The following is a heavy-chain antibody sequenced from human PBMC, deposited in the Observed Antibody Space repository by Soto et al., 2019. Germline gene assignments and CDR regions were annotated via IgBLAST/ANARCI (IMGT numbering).Heavy chain of an antibody. CDR3: ARGLDDSSGYTGFVHNWFDP. CDR1: GFTFSSYA. D-gene: IGHD3-22*01. V-gene: IGHV3-30-3*01. CDR2: ISYDGSNK. Sequence: HPGGSLRLSCAASGFTFSSYAMHWVRQAPGKGLEWVAVISYDGSNKYYADSVKGRFTISRDNSKNTLYLQMNSLRAEDTAVYYCARGLDDSSGYTGFVHNWFDPWGQGTLVTVS. J-gene: IGHJ5*02.